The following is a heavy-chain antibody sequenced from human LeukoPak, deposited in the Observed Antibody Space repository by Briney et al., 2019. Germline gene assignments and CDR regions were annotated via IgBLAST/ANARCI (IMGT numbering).Heavy chain of an antibody. D-gene: IGHD2-2*01. V-gene: IGHV4-34*01. Sequence: MPSETLSLTCAVYGGSFSGYYWSWIRQPPGKGLEWIGEINHSGSTNYNPSLKSRVTISVDTSKNQFSLKLSSVTAADTAVYYCGRGRRVVPGAFDIWGQGTMVTVSS. J-gene: IGHJ3*02. CDR3: GRGRRVVPGAFDI. CDR2: INHSGST. CDR1: GGSFSGYY.